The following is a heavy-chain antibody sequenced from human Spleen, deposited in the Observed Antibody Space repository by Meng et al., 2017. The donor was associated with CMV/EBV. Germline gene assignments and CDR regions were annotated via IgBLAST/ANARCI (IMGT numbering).Heavy chain of an antibody. J-gene: IGHJ4*02. V-gene: IGHV1-46*01. CDR3: ARDMKGFGYFDF. Sequence: CKESGYTFTSYYIHWVRQAPGQGLEWMGMINPSGGSTHFAQKFQGRVTVTRDTSTSTVFMELSSLRSDDTAVYYCARDMKGFGYFDFWGQGTLVTVSS. CDR1: GYTFTSYY. D-gene: IGHD3-10*01. CDR2: INPSGGST.